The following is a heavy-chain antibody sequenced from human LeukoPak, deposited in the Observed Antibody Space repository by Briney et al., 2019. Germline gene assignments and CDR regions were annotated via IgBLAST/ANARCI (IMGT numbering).Heavy chain of an antibody. J-gene: IGHJ6*02. CDR3: AKDSVAGTDKYYYAMDV. CDR1: GFTLRSYA. D-gene: IGHD6-19*01. Sequence: PGGSLRLSCAASGFTLRSYAMSWVRQAPGKGLEWVSVISNSGDTTYYADSVKGRFTISRDNSKNTLYLQMNSLRAEDTAVYYCAKDSVAGTDKYYYAMDVWGQGTTVTVSS. CDR2: ISNSGDTT. V-gene: IGHV3-23*01.